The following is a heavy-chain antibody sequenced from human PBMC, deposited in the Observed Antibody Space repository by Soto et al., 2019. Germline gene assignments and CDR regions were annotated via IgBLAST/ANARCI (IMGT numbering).Heavy chain of an antibody. Sequence: SETLSLTCTVSGGSISSYYWSWIRQPPGKGLEWIGYIYYSGSTNYSPSLKSRVTISVDTSKNQFSLKLSSVTAADTAVYYCARSSSGWLEYNWFDPWGQGTLVTVSS. D-gene: IGHD6-19*01. CDR3: ARSSSGWLEYNWFDP. J-gene: IGHJ5*02. V-gene: IGHV4-59*01. CDR1: GGSISSYY. CDR2: IYYSGST.